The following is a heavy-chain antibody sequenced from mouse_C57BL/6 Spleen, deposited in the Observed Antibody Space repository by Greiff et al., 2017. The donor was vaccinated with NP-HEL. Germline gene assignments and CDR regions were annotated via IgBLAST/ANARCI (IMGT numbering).Heavy chain of an antibody. V-gene: IGHV5-4*01. D-gene: IGHD4-1*01. CDR2: ISDGGSYT. Sequence: EVNLVESGGGLVKPGGSLKLSCAASGFTFSSYAMSWVRQTPEKRLEWVATISDGGSYTYYPDNVKGRFTISRDNAKNNLYLQMSHLKSEDTAMYYCARDRELGRFDYWGQGTTLTVSS. J-gene: IGHJ2*01. CDR3: ARDRELGRFDY. CDR1: GFTFSSYA.